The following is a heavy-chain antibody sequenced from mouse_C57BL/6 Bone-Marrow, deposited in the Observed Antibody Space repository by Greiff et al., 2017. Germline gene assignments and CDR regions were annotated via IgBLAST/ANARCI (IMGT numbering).Heavy chain of an antibody. Sequence: EVKVVESEGGLVQPGSSMKLSCTASGFTFSDYYMAWVRQVPEKGLEWVANINYDGSSTYYLDSLKSRFIISRDNAKNILYLQMSSLKSEDTATYYCARIGVYYAMDYWGQGTSVTVSS. J-gene: IGHJ4*01. CDR2: INYDGSST. CDR1: GFTFSDYY. CDR3: ARIGVYYAMDY. V-gene: IGHV5-16*01. D-gene: IGHD3-1*01.